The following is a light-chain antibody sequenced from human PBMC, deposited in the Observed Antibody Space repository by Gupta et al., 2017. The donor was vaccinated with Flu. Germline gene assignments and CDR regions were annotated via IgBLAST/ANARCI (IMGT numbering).Light chain of an antibody. CDR2: EDD. Sequence: QSVLTQPPSVSAAPGQAVTTSCSGSSSDIGTNFVSWSPQRLPGPAPNLLIYEDDNRPSGIPERFSGSKSGTSATLTITGLQTGEEADYYWDSVHSSRSAYVFGNGTKVTVL. CDR1: SSDIGTNF. J-gene: IGLJ1*01. CDR3: DSVHSSRSAYV. V-gene: IGLV1-51*01.